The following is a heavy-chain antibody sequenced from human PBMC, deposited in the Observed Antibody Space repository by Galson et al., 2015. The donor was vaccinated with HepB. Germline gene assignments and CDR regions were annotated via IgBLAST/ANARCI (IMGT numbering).Heavy chain of an antibody. D-gene: IGHD3-22*01. J-gene: IGHJ4*02. CDR1: GSTFTDYY. CDR3: ATDLFSAVVTIDY. Sequence: VTVSCKVSGSTFTDYYMHWVQQAPGKGLEWMGLVDPEDGETIYAEKFQGRVTITADTSTDTAYMELSSLRSEDTAVYYCATDLFSAVVTIDYWGQGTLVTVSS. CDR2: VDPEDGET. V-gene: IGHV1-69-2*01.